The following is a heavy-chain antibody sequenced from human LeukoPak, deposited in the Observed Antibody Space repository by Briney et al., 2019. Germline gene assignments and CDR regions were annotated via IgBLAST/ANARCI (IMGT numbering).Heavy chain of an antibody. V-gene: IGHV3-15*01. CDR1: GFTFSNAW. Sequence: GGSLRLSCAASGFTFSNAWMSWVRQAPGKGLEWVGRIKSKTDGGTTDYAAPVKGRFTISRDDSKNTLYLQMNSLRAEDTSMYYCTRDHRGRPWEWFDPWGQGTLVTVSS. J-gene: IGHJ5*02. D-gene: IGHD1-26*01. CDR3: TRDHRGRPWEWFDP. CDR2: IKSKTDGGTT.